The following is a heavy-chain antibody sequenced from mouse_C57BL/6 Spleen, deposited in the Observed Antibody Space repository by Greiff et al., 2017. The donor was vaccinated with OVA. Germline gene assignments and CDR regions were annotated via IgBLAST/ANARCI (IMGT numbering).Heavy chain of an antibody. V-gene: IGHV14-4*01. CDR3: TKTAAQATDY. CDR2: IDPENGDT. CDR1: GFNIKDDY. J-gene: IGHJ2*01. Sequence: EVQLQQSGAELVRPGASVKLSCTASGFNIKDDYMHWVKQRPEQGLEWIGWIDPENGDTEYASKFQGKATITADTSSNTAYLQLSSLTSEDTAVYYCTKTAAQATDYWGKGTTLTVSS. D-gene: IGHD3-2*02.